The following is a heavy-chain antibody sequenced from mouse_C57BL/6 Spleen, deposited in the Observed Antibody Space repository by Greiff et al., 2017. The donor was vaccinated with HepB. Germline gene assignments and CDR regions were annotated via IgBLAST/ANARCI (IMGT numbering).Heavy chain of an antibody. CDR3: ARSYSPIGYGSSYVGRFDY. Sequence: QVQLQQSGAELARPGASVKLSCKASGYTFTSYGISWVKQRTGQGLEWIGEIYPRSGNTYYNEKFKGKATLTADKSSSTAYMELRSLTSEDSAVYFCARSYSPIGYGSSYVGRFDYWGQGTTLTVSS. CDR2: IYPRSGNT. CDR1: GYTFTSYG. V-gene: IGHV1-81*01. J-gene: IGHJ2*01. D-gene: IGHD1-1*01.